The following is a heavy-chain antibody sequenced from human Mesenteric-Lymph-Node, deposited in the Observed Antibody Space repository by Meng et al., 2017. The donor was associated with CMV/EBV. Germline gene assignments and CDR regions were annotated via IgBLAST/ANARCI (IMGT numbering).Heavy chain of an antibody. CDR2: IAYDGSNK. D-gene: IGHD2-15*01. J-gene: IGHJ6*02. V-gene: IGHV3-30-3*02. CDR1: GLTFSNYV. Sequence: GESLKISCVASGLTFSNYVMHWVRQAPGKGLEWVAVIAYDGSNKYYGDSVKGRFTISRDNSKNTLYLQMNSPRPEDTAVYYCVKDCSGGTCWDYYYSGMDVWGQGTTVTVSS. CDR3: VKDCSGGTCWDYYYSGMDV.